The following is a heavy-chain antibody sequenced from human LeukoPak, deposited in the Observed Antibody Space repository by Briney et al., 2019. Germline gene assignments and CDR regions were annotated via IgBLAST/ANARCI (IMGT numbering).Heavy chain of an antibody. V-gene: IGHV4-38-2*02. D-gene: IGHD3-3*01. Sequence: SETLSLTCTVSGYSISSGYYWGWIRQPPGKGLEWIGSIYHSGSTYYNPSLKSRVTISVDTSKNQFSLKLSSVTAADTAVYYCARSGYLLPHNFFDAFDIWGQGTMVTVSS. CDR3: ARSGYLLPHNFFDAFDI. CDR1: GYSISSGYY. J-gene: IGHJ3*02. CDR2: IYHSGST.